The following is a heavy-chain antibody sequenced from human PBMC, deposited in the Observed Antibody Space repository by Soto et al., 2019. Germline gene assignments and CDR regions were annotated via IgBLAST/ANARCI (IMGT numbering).Heavy chain of an antibody. Sequence: QVQLQESGPGLVKPSQTLSLTCTVSGGSISSGGYYWSWIRQHPGKGLEWIGYIYYRGSTYYKPSLKSRVTISVDTSKTQFSLKLRSVTAADTAVYYCARVPHDDYGDPRFDPWGQGTLVPVSS. CDR2: IYYRGST. CDR3: ARVPHDDYGDPRFDP. J-gene: IGHJ5*02. CDR1: GGSISSGGYY. D-gene: IGHD4-17*01. V-gene: IGHV4-31*03.